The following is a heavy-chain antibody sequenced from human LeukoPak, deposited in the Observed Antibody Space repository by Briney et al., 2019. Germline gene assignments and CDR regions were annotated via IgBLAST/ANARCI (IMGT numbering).Heavy chain of an antibody. Sequence: ASVKVSCKASGYTFTSYYMHWVRQAPGQGLEWMGWVNPNSGGTNYAQKFQGRVTMTRDTSISTAYMELSRLRSDDTAVYYCARESHNWNDVAWFDPWGQGTLVTVSS. V-gene: IGHV1-2*02. J-gene: IGHJ5*02. CDR2: VNPNSGGT. CDR1: GYTFTSYY. D-gene: IGHD1-1*01. CDR3: ARESHNWNDVAWFDP.